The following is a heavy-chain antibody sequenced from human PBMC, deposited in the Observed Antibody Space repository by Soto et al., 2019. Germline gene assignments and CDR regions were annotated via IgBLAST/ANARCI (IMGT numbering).Heavy chain of an antibody. Sequence: SETLSLTCTVSSDSISSYYLSWIRQPPGKGLEWIGYIYYSGSTNYNPSLKSRVTISVDTSKNQFSLKLSSVTAADTAVYYCARHYYFDSWGQGTQVTVSS. J-gene: IGHJ4*02. CDR3: ARHYYFDS. V-gene: IGHV4-59*08. CDR2: IYYSGST. CDR1: SDSISSYY.